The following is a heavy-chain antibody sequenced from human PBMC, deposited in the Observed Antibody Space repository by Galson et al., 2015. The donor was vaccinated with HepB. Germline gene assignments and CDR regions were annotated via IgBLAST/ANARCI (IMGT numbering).Heavy chain of an antibody. D-gene: IGHD1-26*01. J-gene: IGHJ4*02. CDR2: ITPMFGIA. CDR1: GGTFSRYA. Sequence: SVKVSCKASGGTFSRYAISWVRQAPGQGLEWMGGITPMFGIANYAQKFQGRVTITADESTSTAYMELSSLRSEDTAVYYCARGRVGATPTGISSFDYWGQGTLVTVSS. V-gene: IGHV1-69*13. CDR3: ARGRVGATPTGISSFDY.